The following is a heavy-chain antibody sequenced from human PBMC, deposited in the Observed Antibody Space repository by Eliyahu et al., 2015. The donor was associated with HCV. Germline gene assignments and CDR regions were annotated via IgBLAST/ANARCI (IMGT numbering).Heavy chain of an antibody. CDR1: XASISSSYY. Sequence: QVQLQESGPGLVKPSGTLSLXCAVSXASISSSYYWNWXRQPPGKGLEWIAEIHHSGNTNYNPSLKXRVTISIDKSNNQFSLRLNSVTAADTAVYYCATLKVPAAVGFDPWGQGTLVTVSS. J-gene: IGHJ5*02. CDR2: IHHSGNT. V-gene: IGHV4-4*02. D-gene: IGHD2-2*01. CDR3: ATLKVPAAVGFDP.